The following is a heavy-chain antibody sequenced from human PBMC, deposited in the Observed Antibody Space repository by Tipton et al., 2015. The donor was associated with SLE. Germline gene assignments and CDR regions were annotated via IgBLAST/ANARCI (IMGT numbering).Heavy chain of an antibody. CDR1: GFIFGGYP. Sequence: SLRLSCTASGFIFGGYPMIWFRQAPGKGLEWVANIKEDGGEKSYVDSVKGRFTISRDNAKNSLYLQMDNLRPEDTAVYYCATRQGSGWYQSFDYWGQGPLVTVSS. J-gene: IGHJ4*02. CDR2: IKEDGGEK. CDR3: ATRQGSGWYQSFDY. D-gene: IGHD6-19*01. V-gene: IGHV3-7*01.